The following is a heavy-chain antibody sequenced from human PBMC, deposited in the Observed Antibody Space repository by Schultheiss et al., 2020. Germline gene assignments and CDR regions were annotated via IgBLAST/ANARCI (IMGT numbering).Heavy chain of an antibody. CDR2: INPNSGGT. D-gene: IGHD4-17*01. CDR1: GYTFTGNY. V-gene: IGHV1-2*02. Sequence: ASVKVSCEASGYTFTGNYMHWVRQAPGQGLEWMGWINPNSGGTNYAQKFQGRVTMTGDTSISTAYMELTSLTSDDTAVYYCARDSGSTLTTFGPPGHPWGKGTLVNVSS. CDR3: ARDSGSTLTTFGPPGHP. J-gene: IGHJ5*02.